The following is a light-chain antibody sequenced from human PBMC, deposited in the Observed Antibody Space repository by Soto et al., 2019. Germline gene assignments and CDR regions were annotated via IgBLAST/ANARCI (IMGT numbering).Light chain of an antibody. CDR3: QLYGNLPET. CDR2: DAS. V-gene: IGKV1-33*01. CDR1: QDISNY. J-gene: IGKJ1*01. Sequence: DIQMTQSPSSLSASVGDRVTITCQASQDISNYLNWYQQKPGKAPKLLIYDASNLETGVPSRFSGSGSGTDFTFTISSLQPEDIATYYCQLYGNLPETFGQGTKVEIK.